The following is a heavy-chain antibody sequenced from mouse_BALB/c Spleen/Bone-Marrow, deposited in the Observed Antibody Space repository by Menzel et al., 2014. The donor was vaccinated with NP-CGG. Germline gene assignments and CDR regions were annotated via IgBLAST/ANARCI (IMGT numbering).Heavy chain of an antibody. V-gene: IGHV5-12-2*01. CDR3: ARRAGAY. D-gene: IGHD3-3*01. CDR1: GFTFSSYT. Sequence: EVKLVESGGGLVQPGGSLKLSCAASGFTFSSYTMSWVRQTPEKRLEWVAYISNGGGSTYYPDTVKGRSTISRDNAKNTLYLQMSSLKSEDTAMYYCARRAGAYWGQGTLVTVSA. J-gene: IGHJ3*01. CDR2: ISNGGGST.